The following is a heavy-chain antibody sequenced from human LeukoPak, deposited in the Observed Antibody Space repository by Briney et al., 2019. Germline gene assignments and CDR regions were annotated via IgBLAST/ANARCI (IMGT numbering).Heavy chain of an antibody. Sequence: SETLSLTCTVSGGSISSYYWSWLRQPPGKGLEWIGYIYYSGNTNYNPSLESRVTISVDTSKNQFSLKLSSVTAADTAVYYCARLTRIAAAVDYWGQGTLVTVSS. CDR1: GGSISSYY. D-gene: IGHD6-13*01. CDR3: ARLTRIAAAVDY. V-gene: IGHV4-59*08. CDR2: IYYSGNT. J-gene: IGHJ4*02.